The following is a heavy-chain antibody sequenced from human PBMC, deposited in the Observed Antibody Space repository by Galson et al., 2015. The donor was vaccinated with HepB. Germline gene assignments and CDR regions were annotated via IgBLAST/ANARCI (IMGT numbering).Heavy chain of an antibody. D-gene: IGHD3-10*01. CDR2: FDPEDGET. CDR3: ATGITMVQGAVFYMDV. CDR1: GYTLTELS. V-gene: IGHV1-24*01. J-gene: IGHJ6*03. Sequence: SVKVSCKVSGYTLTELSMHWVRQAPGKGLEWMGGFDPEDGETIYAQKFQGRVTMTEDTSTDTAYMELSSLRSEDAAVYYCATGITMVQGAVFYMDVWGKGTTVTVSS.